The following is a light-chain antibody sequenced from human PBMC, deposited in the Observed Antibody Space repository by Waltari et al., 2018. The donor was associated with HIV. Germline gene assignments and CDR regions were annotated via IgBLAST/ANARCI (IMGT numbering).Light chain of an antibody. Sequence: DIQTTQSPSTLSASVGDRVIITCRASRSIRSLMSWYQQKPGKAPKVLIDTASSVENGVPSRFSGSGYETEFTRTISSLQPDDYATYYCQQYESYWWTFGQGTKVEI. CDR2: TAS. CDR1: RSIRSL. V-gene: IGKV1-5*03. J-gene: IGKJ1*01. CDR3: QQYESYWWT.